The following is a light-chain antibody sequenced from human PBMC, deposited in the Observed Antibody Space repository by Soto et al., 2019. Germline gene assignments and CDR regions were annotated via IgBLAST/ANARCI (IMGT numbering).Light chain of an antibody. CDR2: EVS. CDR1: SSDVGGYNY. CDR3: SSYSSSSTLV. J-gene: IGLJ1*01. V-gene: IGLV2-14*01. Sequence: QSALTQPASVSGSPGQSITIACTGTSSDVGGYNYVSWFQQHPGKAPKLMISEVSNRPSGVSNRFSASKSDNTASLTISGLQSEDEATYYCSSYSSSSTLVFGTGTKLTVL.